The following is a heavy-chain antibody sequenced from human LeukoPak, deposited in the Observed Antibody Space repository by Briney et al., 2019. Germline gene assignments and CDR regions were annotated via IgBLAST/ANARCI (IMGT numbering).Heavy chain of an antibody. CDR3: ARGNYDSTGYYYMGDTLDI. CDR1: GGSISSGSYY. Sequence: PSETLSLTCTVSGGSISSGSYYWSWIRQPAGKGLEWIGRIYTSGSTNYNPSLKSRVTISVDTSKNQFSLKVNSVTAADTAVYYCARGNYDSTGYYYMGDTLDIWGQGTMVTVSS. J-gene: IGHJ3*02. D-gene: IGHD3-22*01. CDR2: IYTSGST. V-gene: IGHV4-61*02.